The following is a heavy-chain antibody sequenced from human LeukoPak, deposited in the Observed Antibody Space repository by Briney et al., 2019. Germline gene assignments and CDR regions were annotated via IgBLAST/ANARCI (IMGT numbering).Heavy chain of an antibody. V-gene: IGHV3-53*01. Sequence: GGSLRLSCAASGFTVSSNYMTWVRQAPGRGREWVSGTYSGGNTYYADSVKGRFTISRDNSKNTLYLQMNSLRAEDTALYYCASRYCSGASCYSYWGQGTLVTVSS. J-gene: IGHJ4*02. CDR3: ASRYCSGASCYSY. CDR2: TYSGGNT. D-gene: IGHD2-15*01. CDR1: GFTVSSNY.